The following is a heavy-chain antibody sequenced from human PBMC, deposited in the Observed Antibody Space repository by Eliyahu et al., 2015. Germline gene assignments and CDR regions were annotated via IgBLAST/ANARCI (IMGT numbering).Heavy chain of an antibody. J-gene: IGHJ4*02. V-gene: IGHV3-30*01. D-gene: IGHD2-2*01. Sequence: VAVISYDGSNKYYADSVKGRFTISRDNSKNTLYLQMNSLRAEDTAVYYCAREEFVVVPAAYDYWDQGTLVTVSS. CDR2: ISYDGSNK. CDR3: AREEFVVVPAAYDY.